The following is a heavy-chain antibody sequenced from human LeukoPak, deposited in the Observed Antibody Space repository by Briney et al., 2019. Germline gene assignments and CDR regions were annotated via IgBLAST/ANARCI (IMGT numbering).Heavy chain of an antibody. CDR1: GFTFSSYG. CDR3: ARDKASDYYDSSGYDY. V-gene: IGHV3-33*01. D-gene: IGHD3-22*01. CDR2: IRYDGSNK. J-gene: IGHJ4*02. Sequence: PGGSLRLSCAASGFTFSSYGMHWVRQAPGKGLEWVAVIRYDGSNKYYADSVKGRLTISRDNSKNTLYLQMNSLRAEDTAVYYCARDKASDYYDSSGYDYWGQGTLVTVSS.